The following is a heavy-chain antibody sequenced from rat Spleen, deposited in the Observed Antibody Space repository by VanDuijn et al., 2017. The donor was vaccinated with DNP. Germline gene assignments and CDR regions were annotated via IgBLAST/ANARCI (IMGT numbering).Heavy chain of an antibody. J-gene: IGHJ1*01. V-gene: IGHV5S13*01. CDR1: RFTFSNYD. Sequence: EVQLVESGGGLVQPGRSLRLSCAASRFTFSNYDMAWVRQAPTKGLEWVASISTSGGSTFYRDSVKGRFTVSRDNAKDTLYLQMDSLRSEDTATYYCARHYGGYSYYWYFDFWGPGTMVTVSS. CDR2: ISTSGGST. CDR3: ARHYGGYSYYWYFDF. D-gene: IGHD1-11*01.